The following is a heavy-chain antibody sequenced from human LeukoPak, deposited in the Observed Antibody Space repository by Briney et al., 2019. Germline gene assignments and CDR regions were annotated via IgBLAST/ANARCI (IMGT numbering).Heavy chain of an antibody. CDR3: ARMYYYDSSGYYGYYYYYGMDV. CDR2: INHSGST. Sequence: SETLSLTCAVYGGSFSGYYWSWIRQPPGKGLEWIGEINHSGSTNYNPSLKSRVTISVDTSKNQFSLKLSSVTAADTAVYYCARMYYYDSSGYYGYYYYYGMDVWGQGTTVTVSS. J-gene: IGHJ6*02. CDR1: GGSFSGYY. D-gene: IGHD3-22*01. V-gene: IGHV4-34*01.